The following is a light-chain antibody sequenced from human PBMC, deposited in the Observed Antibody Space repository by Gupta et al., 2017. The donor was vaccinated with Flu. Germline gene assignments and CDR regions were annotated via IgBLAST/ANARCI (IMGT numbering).Light chain of an antibody. CDR2: LNSDGSH. CDR1: SGHSSYA. V-gene: IGLV4-69*01. CDR3: QTWGTGIRV. J-gene: IGLJ3*02. Sequence: KLTCTLSSGHSSYAIAWHQQQPEKGPRYLMKLNSDGSHSKGDGIPDRFSGSSSGAERYLTISSLQSEDEADYYCQTWGTGIRVFGGGTKLTVL.